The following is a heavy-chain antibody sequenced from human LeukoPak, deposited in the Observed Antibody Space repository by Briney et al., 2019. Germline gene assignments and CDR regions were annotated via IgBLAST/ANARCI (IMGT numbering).Heavy chain of an antibody. D-gene: IGHD2-15*01. J-gene: IGHJ4*02. CDR2: MYSDGRT. CDR1: GVTVSSDY. CDR3: ARGGIRGSGTWTFAY. V-gene: IGHV3-53*01. Sequence: GGSLRLSCAASGVTVSSDYIRWVRQAPGKGLEWVSVMYSDGRTYYADPVKGRFTTPRDDSKNTLYLQMNSLRAEDTAVYYCARGGIRGSGTWTFAYWGQGTRVTVSS.